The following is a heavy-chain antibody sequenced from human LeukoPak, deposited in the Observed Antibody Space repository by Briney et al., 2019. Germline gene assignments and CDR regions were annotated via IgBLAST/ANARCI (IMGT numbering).Heavy chain of an antibody. CDR2: LSGSGGGT. J-gene: IGHJ4*02. D-gene: IGHD3-10*01. CDR3: AKRGVVIRVILVGFHKEAYYFDS. Sequence: PGGSLRLPCAVSGITLSNYGMSWVRQAPGKGLEWVAGLSGSGGGTNYADSVKGRFTISRDNAKNTVYLQMNSLRAEDTAVYFCAKRGVVIRVILVGFHKEAYYFDSWGQGALVTVSS. CDR1: GITLSNYG. V-gene: IGHV3-23*01.